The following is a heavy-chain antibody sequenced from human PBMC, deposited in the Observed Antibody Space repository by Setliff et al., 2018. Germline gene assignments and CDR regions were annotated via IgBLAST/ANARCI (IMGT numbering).Heavy chain of an antibody. CDR1: GYTLSNSI. J-gene: IGHJ4*02. V-gene: IGHV1-18*01. D-gene: IGHD2-8*01. CDR2: ISAYNGKT. CDR3: LRLVRYCTKIACQATSGDEV. Sequence: GPVKVSCKASGYTLSNSILSWVRQAPGQGLEWVGWISAYNGKTYSAQKFQDRVTLTTHTSTNMGYLELRDLRSDDTAVYYCLRLVRYCTKIACQATSGDEVWGLGTLVTVSS.